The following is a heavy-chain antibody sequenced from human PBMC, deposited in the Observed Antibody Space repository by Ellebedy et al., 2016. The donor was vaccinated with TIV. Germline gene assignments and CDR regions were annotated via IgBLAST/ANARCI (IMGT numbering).Heavy chain of an antibody. J-gene: IGHJ4*02. V-gene: IGHV1-24*01. Sequence: ASVKVSCKVSGYTLTELSMHWVRQAPGKGLEWMGGFDPEDGETIYAQKFQGRVTMTEDTSTDTAYMELRSLRSDDTAVYYCARDRPRSWDYYGSGSYFPFDYWGQGTLVTVSS. CDR1: GYTLTELS. CDR2: FDPEDGET. D-gene: IGHD3-10*01. CDR3: ARDRPRSWDYYGSGSYFPFDY.